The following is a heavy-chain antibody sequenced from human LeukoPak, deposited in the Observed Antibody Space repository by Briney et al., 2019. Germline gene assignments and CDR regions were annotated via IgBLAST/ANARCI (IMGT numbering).Heavy chain of an antibody. CDR2: IWFDGSDN. D-gene: IGHD2-2*01. CDR3: ARVGGYCSTTTCHPIDY. V-gene: IGHV3-33*01. J-gene: IGHJ4*02. Sequence: GGSLRLSCAASGFTFSNYGMHWVRQAPGKGLEWVAIIWFDGSDNYYADSVKGRFTISRDNSKNTLYLQMNSLRAEDTAVYYCARVGGYCSTTTCHPIDYGGQGTLVTVSS. CDR1: GFTFSNYG.